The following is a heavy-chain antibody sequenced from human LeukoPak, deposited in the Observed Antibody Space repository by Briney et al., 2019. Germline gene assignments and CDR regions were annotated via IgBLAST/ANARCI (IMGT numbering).Heavy chain of an antibody. J-gene: IGHJ4*02. V-gene: IGHV3-33*01. Sequence: GRSLRLSCAASGFTFSSYGMHWVRQAPGKGREWVAVIWSDGSNKYYADSVKGRFTISRDNSKNTLYLQMNSLRAEDTAVYYCARDCEVLGDLATIPPGFDYWGQGTLVTVSS. D-gene: IGHD5-24*01. CDR1: GFTFSSYG. CDR3: ARDCEVLGDLATIPPGFDY. CDR2: IWSDGSNK.